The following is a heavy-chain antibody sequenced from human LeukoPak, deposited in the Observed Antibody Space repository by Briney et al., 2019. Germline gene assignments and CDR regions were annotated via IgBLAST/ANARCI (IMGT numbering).Heavy chain of an antibody. CDR2: VYYSGIT. CDR3: ARDPGGYCSGGSCHNWFDP. Sequence: PSETLSLTCTVSGGSVSSYYWSWIRQPPGKGLEWIGYVYYSGITNYNPSLKSRVTISIDTSKNQFSLKLSSVTAADTAVYYCARDPGGYCSGGSCHNWFDPWGQGTLVTVSS. V-gene: IGHV4-59*02. CDR1: GGSVSSYY. J-gene: IGHJ5*02. D-gene: IGHD2-15*01.